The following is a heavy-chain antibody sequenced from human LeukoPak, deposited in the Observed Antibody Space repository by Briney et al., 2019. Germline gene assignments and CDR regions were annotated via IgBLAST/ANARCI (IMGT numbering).Heavy chain of an antibody. CDR2: IYYSGST. CDR1: GGSISSGDYY. V-gene: IGHV4-30-4*08. Sequence: SQTLSLTCTVSGGSISSGDYYWSWIRQPPGKGLEWIGYIYYSGSTYYNPSLKSRVTISVDTSKNQFSLKLSSVTAADTAVYYCASSTGSGSYYPLFDYWGQGTLVTVSS. J-gene: IGHJ4*02. D-gene: IGHD3-10*01. CDR3: ASSTGSGSYYPLFDY.